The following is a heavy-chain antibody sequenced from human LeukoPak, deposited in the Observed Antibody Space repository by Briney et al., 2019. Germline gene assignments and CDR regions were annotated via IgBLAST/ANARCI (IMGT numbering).Heavy chain of an antibody. CDR2: IYYSGST. D-gene: IGHD2-21*01. V-gene: IGHV4-59*08. Sequence: SETLSLTCTVSGGSISSYYWSWIRQPPGKGLEWIGYIYYSGSTNYNPSLKSRVAISVDTSKNQFSLKLSSVTAADTAVYYCARQGSDSPIDYWGQGTLVTVSS. CDR3: ARQGSDSPIDY. CDR1: GGSISSYY. J-gene: IGHJ4*02.